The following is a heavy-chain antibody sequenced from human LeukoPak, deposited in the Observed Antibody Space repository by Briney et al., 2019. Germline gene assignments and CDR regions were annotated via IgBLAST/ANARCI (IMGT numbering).Heavy chain of an antibody. J-gene: IGHJ4*02. CDR1: GFSFKDYN. V-gene: IGHV3-30*03. CDR3: SPFDY. CDR2: ITYDGSNK. Sequence: GGSLRLSCAASGFSFKDYNMHWVRQAPGKGLEWVAVITYDGSNKYYTDSVKGRFTISRDNSKNTLYLQMNSLRAEDTAVYYCSPFDYWGLGTLVTVSS.